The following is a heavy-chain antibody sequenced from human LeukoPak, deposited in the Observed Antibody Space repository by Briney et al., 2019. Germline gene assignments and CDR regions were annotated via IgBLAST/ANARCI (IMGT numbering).Heavy chain of an antibody. V-gene: IGHV3-30*18. Sequence: GGSLRLSCAASGFTFSSYGMHWVRQAPGKGLEWVAVISYDGSNKYYADSVKGRFTISRDNSKNTLYLQMSSLRAEDTAVYYCAKDRNAIFGDCSGGSCSTYYFDYWGQGTLVTVSS. J-gene: IGHJ4*02. CDR3: AKDRNAIFGDCSGGSCSTYYFDY. CDR1: GFTFSSYG. CDR2: ISYDGSNK. D-gene: IGHD2-15*01.